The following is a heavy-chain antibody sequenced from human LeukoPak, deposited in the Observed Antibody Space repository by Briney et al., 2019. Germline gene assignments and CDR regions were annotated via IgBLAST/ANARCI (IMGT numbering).Heavy chain of an antibody. CDR2: IYYSGST. Sequence: SETLSLTCTVSGGSISSYYWSWIRQPPGKGLEWIGYIYYSGSTNYNPSLKSRVTISVDTSKNQFSLKLTSVTDADTAVYYCASLYYGSGSFDYWGQGTLVTVSS. CDR1: GGSISSYY. D-gene: IGHD3-10*01. CDR3: ASLYYGSGSFDY. V-gene: IGHV4-59*01. J-gene: IGHJ4*02.